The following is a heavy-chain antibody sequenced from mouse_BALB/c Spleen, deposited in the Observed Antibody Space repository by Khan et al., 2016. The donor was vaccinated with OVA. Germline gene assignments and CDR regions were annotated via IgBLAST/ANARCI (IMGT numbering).Heavy chain of an antibody. D-gene: IGHD2-10*01. V-gene: IGHV5-9*02. CDR1: GFAFSSYD. Sequence: DVHLVESGGGLVKPGGSLKLSCAPSGFAFSSYDMSWVRQTPEKRLEWVATISGTGIYTYYPDSVKGRFTISRDNARNTLYLQMSSLRSEDTALYYCARPSYYGNPWFTYWGQGTLVTVSA. CDR3: ARPSYYGNPWFTY. J-gene: IGHJ3*01. CDR2: ISGTGIYT.